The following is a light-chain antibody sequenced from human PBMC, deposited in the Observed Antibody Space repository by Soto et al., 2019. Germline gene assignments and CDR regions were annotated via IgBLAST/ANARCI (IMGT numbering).Light chain of an antibody. J-gene: IGKJ3*01. CDR2: AAS. V-gene: IGKV1-39*01. Sequence: DIQMTQSPSSVSASLGDTVTITCRASQTIDRYLNWFQQKSGQAPKLLMNAASTLRSGVPSRFSASGSGTDFTLTISSLQPEDYATYYCQQSYNAPFNFGPGTKVDI. CDR1: QTIDRY. CDR3: QQSYNAPFN.